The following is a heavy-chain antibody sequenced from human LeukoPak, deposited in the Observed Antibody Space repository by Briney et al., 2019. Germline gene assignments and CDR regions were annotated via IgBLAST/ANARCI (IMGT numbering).Heavy chain of an antibody. Sequence: GGSLRLSCAASGFTNSSYWRRWVREAPGKGQEGVANTKQDGREKYYVDSGKGRFTIHRDKAKNSLYLQMNSLRDEDTAVYYCERDPDYYDSNPDYWGQGTLVTVSS. J-gene: IGHJ4*02. CDR3: ERDPDYYDSNPDY. CDR1: GFTNSSYW. V-gene: IGHV3-7*01. CDR2: TKQDGREK. D-gene: IGHD3-22*01.